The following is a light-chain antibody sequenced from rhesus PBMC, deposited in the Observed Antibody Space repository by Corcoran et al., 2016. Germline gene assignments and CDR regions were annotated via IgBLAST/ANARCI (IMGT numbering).Light chain of an antibody. V-gene: IGKV1-22*01. CDR2: KAF. J-gene: IGKJ2*01. Sequence: DIQMTQSPSSLSASLGDTVNITCRASQSISSWLAWYQQKQGKAPNLLIYKAFTLQSGVPSRFTGIGSGTDFTLTISRLQSGDFATYFCQQYDSWPYSFGRWTKVEIK. CDR3: QQYDSWPYS. CDR1: QSISSW.